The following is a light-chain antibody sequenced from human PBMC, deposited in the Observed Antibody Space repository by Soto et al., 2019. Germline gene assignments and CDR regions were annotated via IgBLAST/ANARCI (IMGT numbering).Light chain of an antibody. CDR3: CSYAGSSTPYV. J-gene: IGLJ1*01. CDR1: SSDVGRYNL. Sequence: QSVLTQPASVAGSPGQSITISCTGTSSDVGRYNLFSWYQQHPGKAPKLMIYEGSKRPSGVCNRFSGSKSGNTASLTISGLQAEDEADYYCCSYAGSSTPYVFGTRTKVTVL. CDR2: EGS. V-gene: IGLV2-23*01.